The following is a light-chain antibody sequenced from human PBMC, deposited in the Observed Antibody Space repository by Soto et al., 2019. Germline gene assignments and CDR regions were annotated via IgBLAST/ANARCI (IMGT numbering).Light chain of an antibody. CDR1: QSISTW. CDR2: KAS. Sequence: DIQMTQSPSTLSASVGDRVTITCRASQSISTWFAWYLQKPGKAPKLLIYKASRLECGVPSRFRGSGSGTEFNITISSLQPDDFATYYCQQYKTYPLTFGGGTTVDIK. V-gene: IGKV1-5*03. J-gene: IGKJ4*01. CDR3: QQYKTYPLT.